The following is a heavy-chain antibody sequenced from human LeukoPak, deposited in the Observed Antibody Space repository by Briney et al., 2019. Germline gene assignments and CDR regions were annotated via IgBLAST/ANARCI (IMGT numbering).Heavy chain of an antibody. Sequence: SETLSLTCTVSGGSISTYYWSWIRQPPGKGLEWIGYAYYSGSTNYNPSLKSRVTISIDTSKSQFSLKLSSVTAADTAVYYCARDYYSASGTFDYWGQGTLVTVSS. J-gene: IGHJ4*02. CDR1: GGSISTYY. CDR2: AYYSGST. D-gene: IGHD3-10*01. V-gene: IGHV4-59*01. CDR3: ARDYYSASGTFDY.